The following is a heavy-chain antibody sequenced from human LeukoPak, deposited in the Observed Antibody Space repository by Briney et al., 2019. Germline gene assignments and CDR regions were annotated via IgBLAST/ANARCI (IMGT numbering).Heavy chain of an antibody. CDR1: GYTFTSYG. CDR2: ISAYNGNT. J-gene: IGHJ6*02. V-gene: IGHV1-18*01. D-gene: IGHD2-2*01. CDR3: ARDPVVVSTGAPYYYYYGMDV. Sequence: WASVKVSCKASGYTFTSYGISWVRQAPGQGLEWMGWISAYNGNTNYAQKLQGRVTMTTDTSTSTAYMELRSLRSDDTAVYYCARDPVVVSTGAPYYYYYGMDVWGQGTTVTVSS.